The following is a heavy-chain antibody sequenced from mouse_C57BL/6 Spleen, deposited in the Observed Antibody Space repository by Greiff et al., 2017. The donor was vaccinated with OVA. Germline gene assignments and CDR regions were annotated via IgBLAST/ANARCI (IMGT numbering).Heavy chain of an antibody. V-gene: IGHV1-52*01. CDR1: GYTFTSYW. CDR3: ARLVYYAMDY. CDR2: IDPSDSET. Sequence: QVQLQQPGAELVRPGSSVKLSCKASGYTFTSYWMHWVKQRPIQGLEWIGNIDPSDSETHYNQKFKDKATLTVDKSSSTAYMQLSSLTSEDSAVXYCARLVYYAMDYWGQGTSVTVSS. J-gene: IGHJ4*01.